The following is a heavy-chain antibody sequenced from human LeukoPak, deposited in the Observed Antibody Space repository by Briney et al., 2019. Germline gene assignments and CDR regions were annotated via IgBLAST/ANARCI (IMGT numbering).Heavy chain of an antibody. CDR2: ISYEGSNK. D-gene: IGHD3-10*01. J-gene: IGHJ4*02. CDR1: GFTFSSYG. Sequence: GRSLRLSCAASGFTFSSYGMHWVRQASGKGLEWVALISYEGSNKYYADSVKGRFTISRDNSNNTLYLQMSSLRAEDTAVYYCARDLSPVVRASPMGYWGQGTPVTVSS. CDR3: ARDLSPVVRASPMGY. V-gene: IGHV3-30*03.